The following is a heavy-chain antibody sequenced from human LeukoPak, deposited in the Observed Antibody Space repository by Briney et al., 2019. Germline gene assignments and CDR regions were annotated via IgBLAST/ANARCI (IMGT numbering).Heavy chain of an antibody. Sequence: GGSLRLSCAASGFTLSSYGMHWVRQAPGKGLEWVAVIWYDGSNKYYADSVKGRFTISRDNSKNTLYLQMNSLRAEDTAVSYCARDQSDYYDSSGYGYWGQGTLVTVSS. J-gene: IGHJ4*02. CDR3: ARDQSDYYDSSGYGY. CDR1: GFTLSSYG. V-gene: IGHV3-33*01. D-gene: IGHD3-22*01. CDR2: IWYDGSNK.